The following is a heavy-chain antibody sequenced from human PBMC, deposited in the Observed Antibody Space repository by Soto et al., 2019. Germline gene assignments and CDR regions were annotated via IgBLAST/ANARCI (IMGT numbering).Heavy chain of an antibody. CDR2: ISAYNGNT. CDR1: GYTFTSYG. V-gene: IGHV1-18*04. Sequence: ASVKVSCKASGYTFTSYGISWVRQAPGQGLEWMGWISAYNGNTNYAQKLQGRVTMTTDTSTSTAYMELGSLRSDDTAVYYCARDSTWGNYDFWSGYYAPYGMDVWGQGTTVTVSS. CDR3: ARDSTWGNYDFWSGYYAPYGMDV. J-gene: IGHJ6*02. D-gene: IGHD3-3*01.